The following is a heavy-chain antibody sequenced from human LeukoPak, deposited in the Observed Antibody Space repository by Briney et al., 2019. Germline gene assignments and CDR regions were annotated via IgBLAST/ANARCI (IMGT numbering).Heavy chain of an antibody. CDR3: ARGTVVPAASRNWFDP. D-gene: IGHD2-2*01. Sequence: ASVKVSCKASGGTFSSYAISWVRQAPGQGLEWMGWINPNSGGTNYAQKFQGRVTMTRDTSISTAYMELSRLRSDDTAVYYCARGTVVPAASRNWFDPWGQGTLVTVSS. CDR2: INPNSGGT. J-gene: IGHJ5*02. V-gene: IGHV1-2*02. CDR1: GGTFSSYA.